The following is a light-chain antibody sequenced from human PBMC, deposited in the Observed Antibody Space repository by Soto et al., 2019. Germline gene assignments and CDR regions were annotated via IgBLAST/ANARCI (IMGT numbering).Light chain of an antibody. CDR2: RAS. CDR1: QTVDSTY. V-gene: IGKV3-20*01. Sequence: EVVLTQSPGTLSLSPGERATLSCRASQTVDSTYLAWYQQKPGQAPRLLIYRASSRAAGVPDRFSGSGSGTDFTLTISKLDPEDFAVYYCQQYNSYPYTFGQGTKLEIK. CDR3: QQYNSYPYT. J-gene: IGKJ2*01.